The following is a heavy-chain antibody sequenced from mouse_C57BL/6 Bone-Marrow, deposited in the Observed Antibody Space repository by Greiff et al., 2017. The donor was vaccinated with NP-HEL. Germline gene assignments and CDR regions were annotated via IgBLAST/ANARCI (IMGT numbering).Heavy chain of an antibody. Sequence: VKLMESGAELARPGASVKLSCKASGYTFTSYGISWVKQRTGQGLEWIGEIYPRSGNTYYNEKFKGKATLTADKSSSTAYMELRSLTSEDSAVYFCARNYYGPYWYFDVWGTGTTVTVSS. CDR1: GYTFTSYG. D-gene: IGHD1-1*01. CDR2: IYPRSGNT. CDR3: ARNYYGPYWYFDV. V-gene: IGHV1-81*01. J-gene: IGHJ1*03.